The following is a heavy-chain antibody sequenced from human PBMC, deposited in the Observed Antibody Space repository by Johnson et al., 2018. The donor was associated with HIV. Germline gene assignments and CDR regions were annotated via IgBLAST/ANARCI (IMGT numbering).Heavy chain of an antibody. J-gene: IGHJ3*01. D-gene: IGHD6-6*01. CDR1: GFPFSNFA. CDR3: ARGGIEYNSLLGVGYAFDV. CDR2: ISYDGSKI. Sequence: QMQLVESGGGVVQPGRTLRLSCAASGFPFSNFAMHWVRQAPGKGLEWVAIISYDGSKIFYADSVKGRFTISRDNSKNTLFLQMNSLRAEDTALYYSARGGIEYNSLLGVGYAFDVWGQGTMVTVSS. V-gene: IGHV3-30*04.